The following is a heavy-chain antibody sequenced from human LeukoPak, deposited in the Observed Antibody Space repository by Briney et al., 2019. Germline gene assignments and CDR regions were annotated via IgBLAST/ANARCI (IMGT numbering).Heavy chain of an antibody. D-gene: IGHD3-9*01. Sequence: RASVRVSCKASGYTFTSYDINWVRQATGQGPEWMGWVNPNSGNTGYAQKFQGRVTMTRNTSISTAYMELSSLRSEDTAVYYCAREASVLRYFDWLSYWGQGTLVTVSS. CDR1: GYTFTSYD. J-gene: IGHJ4*02. CDR3: AREASVLRYFDWLSY. CDR2: VNPNSGNT. V-gene: IGHV1-8*01.